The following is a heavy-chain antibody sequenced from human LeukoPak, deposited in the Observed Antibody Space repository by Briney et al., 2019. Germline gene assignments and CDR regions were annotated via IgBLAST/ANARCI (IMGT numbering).Heavy chain of an antibody. V-gene: IGHV3-30*18. CDR1: GFTFSSYG. CDR2: MSYDGSNK. Sequence: PGRSLRLSCAASGFTFSSYGMHWVRRAPGKGLEWVAIMSYDGSNKYYADSVKGRFTISRDNSKNTLYLQMNSLRAEDTAVYYCAKDHYSSGWYFDYWGQGTLVTVSS. CDR3: AKDHYSSGWYFDY. J-gene: IGHJ4*02. D-gene: IGHD6-19*01.